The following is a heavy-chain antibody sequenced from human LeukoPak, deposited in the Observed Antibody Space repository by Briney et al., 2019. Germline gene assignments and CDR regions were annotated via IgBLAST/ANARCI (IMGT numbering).Heavy chain of an antibody. CDR1: GYSFNTYW. CDR2: IYPNDSDT. D-gene: IGHD3-10*01. V-gene: IGHV5-51*01. J-gene: IGHJ4*02. CDR3: ARQPTSMVRGIIITDYYFDY. Sequence: GESLKISCKGSGYSFNTYWIGWVRQMPGKGLEWMGIIYPNDSDTRYSPSFQGQVTISADKSISTAYLQWSSLKASDTAMYYCARQPTSMVRGIIITDYYFDYWGQGTLVTVSS.